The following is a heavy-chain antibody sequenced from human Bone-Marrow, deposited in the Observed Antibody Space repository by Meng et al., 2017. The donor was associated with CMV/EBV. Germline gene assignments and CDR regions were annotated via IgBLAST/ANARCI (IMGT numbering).Heavy chain of an antibody. J-gene: IGHJ3*02. Sequence: GESLKISCTASGFTFGDYAMSWVRQAPGKGLEWVGFIRSKAYGGTTEYAASVKGRFTISRDDSKNTLYLLMNSLKPEDTAVYYCTTADYLVVPGAIYPFDIWGQGAMVTVSS. V-gene: IGHV3-49*04. D-gene: IGHD2-2*01. CDR1: GFTFGDYA. CDR3: TTADYLVVPGAIYPFDI. CDR2: IRSKAYGGTT.